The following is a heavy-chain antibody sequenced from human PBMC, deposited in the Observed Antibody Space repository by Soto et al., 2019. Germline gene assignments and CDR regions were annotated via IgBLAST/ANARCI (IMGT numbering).Heavy chain of an antibody. J-gene: IGHJ3*02. Sequence: QVQLVESGGGLVKPGGTLRLSCAASGFTFSDYYMSWIRQAPGKGLEWVSYISSSGSTIYYADSVKGRLTISRDNAKKSLDLQMNSLRAEDTAGYYCARESGPTTVTTDAFDIWGQGTMVTVSS. CDR2: ISSSGSTI. CDR1: GFTFSDYY. D-gene: IGHD4-4*01. CDR3: ARESGPTTVTTDAFDI. V-gene: IGHV3-11*01.